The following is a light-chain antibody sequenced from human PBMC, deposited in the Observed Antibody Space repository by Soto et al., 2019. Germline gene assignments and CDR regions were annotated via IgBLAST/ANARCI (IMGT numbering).Light chain of an antibody. CDR2: EVN. Sequence: QSALTQPPSASGSPGQSVTISCTGTSSDVGGYDYVSWYQQRPGKAPKLMIYEVNQRHSGVPDRFSGSKSGNTASLTVSGLQAEDEADYYCSSYAGSNNLVFGGGTKLTVL. CDR3: SSYAGSNNLV. V-gene: IGLV2-8*01. CDR1: SSDVGGYDY. J-gene: IGLJ2*01.